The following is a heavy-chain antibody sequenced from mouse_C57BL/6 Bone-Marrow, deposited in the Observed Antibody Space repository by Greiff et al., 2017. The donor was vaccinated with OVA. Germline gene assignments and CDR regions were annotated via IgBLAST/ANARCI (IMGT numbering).Heavy chain of an antibody. V-gene: IGHV7-3*01. CDR2: IRNKANGYTT. CDR3: ARDYYGSPHWYFDV. J-gene: IGHJ1*03. D-gene: IGHD1-1*01. Sequence: EVKLVESGGGLVQPGGSLSLSCAASGFTFTDYYMSWVRQPPGKALEWLGFIRNKANGYTTEYSASVKGRFTISRDNSQSILYLQMNALRAEDSATYYCARDYYGSPHWYFDVWGTGTTVTVSS. CDR1: GFTFTDYY.